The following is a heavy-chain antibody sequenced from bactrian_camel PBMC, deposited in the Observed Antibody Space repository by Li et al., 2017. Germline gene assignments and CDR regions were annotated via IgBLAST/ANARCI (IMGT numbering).Heavy chain of an antibody. Sequence: VQLVESGGGLVQPGGSLRLSCAASGFIFSRYAMGWVRQAPGKGLEWVSDINAYDVTYYADSVKGRFTISRDNAENTVYLQMNSLTSEDTALYYCVTQVAGIRLGYWGQGTQVTVS. CDR2: INAYDVT. CDR1: GFIFSRYA. J-gene: IGHJ6*01. D-gene: IGHD6*01. V-gene: IGHV3S9*01. CDR3: VTQVAGIRLGY.